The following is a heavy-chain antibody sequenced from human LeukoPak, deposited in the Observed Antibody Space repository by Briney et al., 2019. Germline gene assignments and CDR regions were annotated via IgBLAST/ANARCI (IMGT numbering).Heavy chain of an antibody. CDR2: IYYSGST. V-gene: IGHV4-30-4*08. J-gene: IGHJ3*02. Sequence: PSQTLSLTCTVSGGSISSGDYYWSWIRQHPGRGLEWIGYIYYSGSTYYNPSLKSRVTISVDTSKNQFSLKLSSVTAADTAVYYCARELELKPFDIWGQGTMVTVSS. D-gene: IGHD1-7*01. CDR1: GGSISSGDYY. CDR3: ARELELKPFDI.